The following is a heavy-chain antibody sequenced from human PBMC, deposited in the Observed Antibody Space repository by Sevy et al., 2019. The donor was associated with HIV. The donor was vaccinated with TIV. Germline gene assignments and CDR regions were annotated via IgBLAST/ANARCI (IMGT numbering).Heavy chain of an antibody. CDR2: ISGSGGST. Sequence: GGSLRLSCAASGFTFSSYAMSWVRQAPGKGLEWVSVISGSGGSTYYADSVKGRFTISRDNSKNTLYLQMNSLRAEDTAVYYCSKDPIAVAGTRDWGQGTLVTVSS. CDR1: GFTFSSYA. J-gene: IGHJ4*02. V-gene: IGHV3-23*01. CDR3: SKDPIAVAGTRD. D-gene: IGHD6-19*01.